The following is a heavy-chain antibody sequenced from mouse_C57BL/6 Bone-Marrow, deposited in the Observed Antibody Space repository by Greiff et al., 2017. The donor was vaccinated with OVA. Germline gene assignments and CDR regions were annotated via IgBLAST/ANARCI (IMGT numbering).Heavy chain of an antibody. Sequence: EVQLQQSGAELVRPGASVKLSCTASGFNIKDDYMHWVKQRPEQGLEWIGWIDPENGDTEYASKFQGKATITADTSSNTAYLQLSSLTSEDTAVYYCTSYGNWDYWGQGTTLTVSS. CDR2: IDPENGDT. D-gene: IGHD2-1*01. CDR3: TSYGNWDY. CDR1: GFNIKDDY. V-gene: IGHV14-4*01. J-gene: IGHJ2*01.